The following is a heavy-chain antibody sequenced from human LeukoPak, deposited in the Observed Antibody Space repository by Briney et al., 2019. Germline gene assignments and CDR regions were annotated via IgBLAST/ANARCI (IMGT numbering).Heavy chain of an antibody. V-gene: IGHV4-34*01. Sequence: SETLSLTCAVYGGSFSGYYWSWIRQPPGKGLEWIGEINHSGSTNYNPSLKSRVTISVDTSKNQFSLKLSSVTAADTAVYYCARVSHVVVAATGVYGMDVWGQGTTATVSS. J-gene: IGHJ6*02. D-gene: IGHD2-15*01. CDR3: ARVSHVVVAATGVYGMDV. CDR2: INHSGST. CDR1: GGSFSGYY.